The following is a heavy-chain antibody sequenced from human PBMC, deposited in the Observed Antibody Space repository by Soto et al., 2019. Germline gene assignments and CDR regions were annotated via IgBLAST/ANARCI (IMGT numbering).Heavy chain of an antibody. CDR3: ANNAIDGLGSYYNQGFGYFDY. Sequence: GGSLRLSCAASGFTFSIYAMSWVRQSPGKGLEWVSSISVSGGSTYYADSVKGRFTISRDNSKNTLYLQMNSLRAEDTAVYYCANNAIDGLGSYYNQGFGYFDYWGQGTRVTVSS. CDR1: GFTFSIYA. J-gene: IGHJ4*02. D-gene: IGHD3-10*01. V-gene: IGHV3-23*01. CDR2: ISVSGGST.